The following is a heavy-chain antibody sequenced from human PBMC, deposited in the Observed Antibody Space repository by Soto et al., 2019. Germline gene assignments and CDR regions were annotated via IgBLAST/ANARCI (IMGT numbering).Heavy chain of an antibody. J-gene: IGHJ4*02. CDR1: GGSINSGGYY. V-gene: IGHV4-31*03. D-gene: IGHD6-13*01. CDR2: MYYSGST. CDR3: ARGYRQSGYSSSWVFDY. Sequence: QVQLRESGPGLVKPSQTLSLTCTVSGGSINSGGYYWNWIRQHPGKGMEWIGYMYYSGSTYYTPFLRRRFIISADTSETHFSLKLSSVTAADTAVYFCARGYRQSGYSSSWVFDYWGQGTLVNVSS.